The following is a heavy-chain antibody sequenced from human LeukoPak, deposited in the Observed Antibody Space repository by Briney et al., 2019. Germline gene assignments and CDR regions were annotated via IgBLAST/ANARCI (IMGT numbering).Heavy chain of an antibody. J-gene: IGHJ5*02. CDR3: TRGLGEHGGVSDR. CDR1: GFIFTSNR. CDR2: IKHDGSEQ. V-gene: IGHV3-7*01. D-gene: IGHD3-16*01. Sequence: PGGSLRLSCAASGFIFTSNRMNWVRQAPGKGLEWVANIKHDGSEQIYVDSVKGRFTISGDSAKDSVYLQMNSLRAEDTAVYYCTRGLGEHGGVSDRWGQGTLVIVS.